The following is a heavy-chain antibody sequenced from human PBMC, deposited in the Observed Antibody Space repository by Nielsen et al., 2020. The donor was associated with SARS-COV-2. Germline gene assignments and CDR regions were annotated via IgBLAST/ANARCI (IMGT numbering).Heavy chain of an antibody. Sequence: ASVKVSCKASGYTFTGSYVHWVRQAPGQGLEWMGLINPNSGATNYAQKFQGRVTVTRDTSISTAYMELTRLRSDDTAVYYCARGGSIPARPLDYWGLGTLVTVSS. V-gene: IGHV1-2*06. CDR3: ARGGSIPARPLDY. CDR1: GYTFTGSY. D-gene: IGHD6-6*01. CDR2: INPNSGAT. J-gene: IGHJ4*02.